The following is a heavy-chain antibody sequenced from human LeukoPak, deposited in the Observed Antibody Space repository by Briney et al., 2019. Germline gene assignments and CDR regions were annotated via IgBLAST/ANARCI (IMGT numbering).Heavy chain of an antibody. CDR3: ARGETLSGYDFLDY. J-gene: IGHJ4*02. D-gene: IGHD5-12*01. CDR1: GGSISSYY. V-gene: IGHV4-4*07. CDR2: IYTSGST. Sequence: PSETLPLTCTVSGGSISSYYWSWIRQPAGKGLEWIGRIYTSGSTNYNPSLKSRFTMSVDTSKNQFSLKLSSVTAADTAVYYCARGETLSGYDFLDYWGQGTLVTVSS.